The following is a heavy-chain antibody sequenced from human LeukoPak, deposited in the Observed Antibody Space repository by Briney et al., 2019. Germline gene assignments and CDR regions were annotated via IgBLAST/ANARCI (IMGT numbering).Heavy chain of an antibody. V-gene: IGHV4-39*01. Sequence: ASETLTLTCTVSSGSISRSSNYWGWFRQPPGKGLERIGSIYYSGGTYYSQSVKGRVTISIDTSKNQNSLRLSSVTAADTAVYYCARVFCTNGVCHFDYWAQGTLVTVSS. CDR1: SGSISRSSNY. J-gene: IGHJ4*02. CDR2: IYYSGGT. CDR3: ARVFCTNGVCHFDY. D-gene: IGHD2-8*01.